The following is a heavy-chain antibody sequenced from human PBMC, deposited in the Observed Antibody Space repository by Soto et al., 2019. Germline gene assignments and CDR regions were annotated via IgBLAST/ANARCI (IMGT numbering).Heavy chain of an antibody. CDR3: ARDIVVVPAATYAKLSYYYYYMDV. CDR1: GGSFSGYY. Sequence: NPSETLSLTCAVYGGSFSGYYWSWIRQPPGKGLEWIGEINHSGSTNYNPSLKSRVTISVDTSKNQFSLKLSSVTAADTAVYYCARDIVVVPAATYAKLSYYYYYMDVWGKGTTVTVSS. CDR2: INHSGST. D-gene: IGHD2-2*01. V-gene: IGHV4-34*01. J-gene: IGHJ6*03.